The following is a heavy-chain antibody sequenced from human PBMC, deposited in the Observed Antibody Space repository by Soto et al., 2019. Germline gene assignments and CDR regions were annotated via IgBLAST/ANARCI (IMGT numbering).Heavy chain of an antibody. V-gene: IGHV1-2*02. CDR2: INPQTGGT. CDR3: ARERYQVISDGMDV. J-gene: IGHJ6*02. CDR1: GYTFTGYY. Sequence: QVQLVQSGAEVKTPGASVRVSCKASGYTFTGYYIHWVREAPGQGLEWMGWINPQTGGTSYAQKLQGGVTLSRDTYINTAYLELTRVRFDDAAVYFCARERYQVISDGMDVWGQGTTVTVSS. D-gene: IGHD2-2*01.